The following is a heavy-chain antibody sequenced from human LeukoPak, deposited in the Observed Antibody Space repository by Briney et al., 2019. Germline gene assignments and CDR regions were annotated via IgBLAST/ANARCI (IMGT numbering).Heavy chain of an antibody. D-gene: IGHD3-3*01. CDR1: GASITDYH. CDR3: ARGDFWSSYYTRYYYMDV. J-gene: IGHJ6*03. V-gene: IGHV4-4*09. Sequence: SETLSLTCTVSGASITDYHWSWIRQPLGKGLELIGNIYASGSTNHNPSLNTRVTISVDTSKTQFSLRLTSVTAADTAVYYCARGDFWSSYYTRYYYMDVWGKGTTVTVSS. CDR2: IYASGST.